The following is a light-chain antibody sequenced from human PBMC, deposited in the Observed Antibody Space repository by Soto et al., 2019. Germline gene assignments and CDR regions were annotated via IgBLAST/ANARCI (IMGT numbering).Light chain of an antibody. CDR2: GAS. V-gene: IGKV3-20*01. CDR3: QQYGSTPLT. Sequence: EIVLTQSPGTLSLSPGERATLSCRASQSVSSSFLAWYQQKPGQAPRLLIYGASSRATGIPDRFSGSGSGTDFTFNISRLEPEDVAVYYCQQYGSTPLTFGGGTKVEIK. CDR1: QSVSSSF. J-gene: IGKJ4*01.